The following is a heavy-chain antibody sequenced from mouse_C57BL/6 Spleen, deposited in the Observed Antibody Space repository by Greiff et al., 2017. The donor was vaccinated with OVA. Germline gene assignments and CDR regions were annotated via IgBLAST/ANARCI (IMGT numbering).Heavy chain of an antibody. J-gene: IGHJ2*01. V-gene: IGHV1-69*01. CDR3: ARKDYYGSSCGY. Sequence: QLQQPGAELVMPGASVKLSCKASGYTFTSYWMHWVKQRPGQGLEWIGEIDPSDSYTNYNQKFKGKSTLTVDKSSSTAYMQLSSLTSEDSAVYYCARKDYYGSSCGYWGQGTTLTVSS. CDR2: IDPSDSYT. D-gene: IGHD1-1*01. CDR1: GYTFTSYW.